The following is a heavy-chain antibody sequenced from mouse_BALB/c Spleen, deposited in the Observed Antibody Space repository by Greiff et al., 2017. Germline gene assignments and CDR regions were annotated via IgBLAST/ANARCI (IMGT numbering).Heavy chain of an antibody. CDR1: GFTFSDYY. CDR2: ISDGGSYT. CDR3: ARDGTYYGNEAWFAY. D-gene: IGHD2-10*01. V-gene: IGHV5-4*02. Sequence: DVMLVESGGGLVKPGGSLKLSCAASGFTFSDYYMYWVRQTPEKRLEWVATISDGGSYTYYPDSVKGRFTISRDNAKNNLYLQMSSLKSEDTAMYYCARDGTYYGNEAWFAYWGQGTLVTVSA. J-gene: IGHJ3*01.